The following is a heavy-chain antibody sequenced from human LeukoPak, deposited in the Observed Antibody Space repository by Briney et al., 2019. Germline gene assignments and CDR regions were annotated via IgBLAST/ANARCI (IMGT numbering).Heavy chain of an antibody. J-gene: IGHJ3*02. CDR1: EFTVSSNY. CDR2: ISSNGGST. CDR3: VKDRGSGSYYFGAFDI. Sequence: GGSRRLSCAATEFTVSSNYMNWVRQAPGKGLEYVSAISSNGGSTYYADSVKGRFTISRDNSKNTLYLQMSSLRAEDTAVYYCVKDRGSGSYYFGAFDIWGQGTMVTVSS. D-gene: IGHD1-26*01. V-gene: IGHV3-64D*06.